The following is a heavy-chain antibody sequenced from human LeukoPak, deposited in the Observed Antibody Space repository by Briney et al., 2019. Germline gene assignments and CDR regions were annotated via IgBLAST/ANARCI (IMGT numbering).Heavy chain of an antibody. V-gene: IGHV4-4*02. CDR2: IYHSGST. J-gene: IGHJ6*04. Sequence: PSETLSLTCAVSGGSISSSNWWSWVRQPPGKGLEWIGEIYHSGSTNYNPSLKSRVTISEDKSKNQFSLKLSSVTAADTAVYYCARVPAVAGTYGMDVWGKGTTVTVSS. D-gene: IGHD6-19*01. CDR1: GGSISSSNW. CDR3: ARVPAVAGTYGMDV.